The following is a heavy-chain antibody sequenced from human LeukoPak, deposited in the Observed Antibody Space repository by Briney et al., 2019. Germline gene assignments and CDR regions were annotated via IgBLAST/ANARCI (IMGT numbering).Heavy chain of an antibody. V-gene: IGHV3-13*01. J-gene: IGHJ6*02. CDR1: GFTFSRYD. CDR2: ISTAGDT. D-gene: IGHD3-22*01. CDR3: ARDISGGYDGLDV. Sequence: GGSLRLSCAASGFTFSRYDMHWVRQVTGKGLEWVSAISTAGDTYYPGSVKGRFTVSRENAKNSLYLQMNSLSAGDTAVYYCARDISGGYDGLDVWGQGTTVTVSS.